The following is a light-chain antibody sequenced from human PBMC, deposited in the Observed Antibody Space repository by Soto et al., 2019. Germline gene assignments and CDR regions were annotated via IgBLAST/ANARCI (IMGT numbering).Light chain of an antibody. J-gene: IGKJ1*01. CDR1: QSISSS. CDR3: QQYYNWPPGT. CDR2: HAS. V-gene: IGKV3-15*01. Sequence: EIVLTQSPATLSVSPGERATLSCRASQSISSSLAWYQQQPGQAPRLLIYHASTRAAGIPARFSGSGSGTEFTLTISSLQSEDFADYYCQQYYNWPPGTFGQGTKVEIK.